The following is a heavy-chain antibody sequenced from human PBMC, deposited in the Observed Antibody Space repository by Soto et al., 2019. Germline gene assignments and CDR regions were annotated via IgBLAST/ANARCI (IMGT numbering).Heavy chain of an antibody. CDR2: IYYSGST. CDR1: GGSISSGGYY. CDR3: ARGLAGTLGGSFSDY. V-gene: IGHV4-31*03. D-gene: IGHD3-10*01. Sequence: QVQLQESGPGLVKPSQTLSLTCTVSGGSISSGGYYWSWIRQHPGKGLEWIGYIYYSGSTYYNPSHKRRITISVDTSKNQFSLQLSSVTAADTAVYYCARGLAGTLGGSFSDYWGQGTLVTVSS. J-gene: IGHJ4*02.